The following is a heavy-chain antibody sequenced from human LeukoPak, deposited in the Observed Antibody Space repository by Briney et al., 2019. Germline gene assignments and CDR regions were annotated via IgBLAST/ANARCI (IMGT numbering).Heavy chain of an antibody. Sequence: ASETLSLTCTVSGGSISSYYWSWIRQPPGKGLEWIGYIYYTGSTNYNTSLKSRVTISVDPSKNQFSLKLSSVTAADTAVYYCARGGSKQEYWGQGTLVSVSS. CDR2: IYYTGST. CDR1: GGSISSYY. V-gene: IGHV4-59*01. D-gene: IGHD2-15*01. J-gene: IGHJ4*02. CDR3: ARGGSKQEY.